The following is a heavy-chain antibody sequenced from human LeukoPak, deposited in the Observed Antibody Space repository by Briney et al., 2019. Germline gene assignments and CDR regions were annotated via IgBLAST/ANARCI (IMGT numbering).Heavy chain of an antibody. CDR2: ISYDGSNK. V-gene: IGHV3-30*04. D-gene: IGHD6-19*01. J-gene: IGHJ6*04. CDR1: GFTFSSYA. Sequence: PGRSLRPSCAASGFTFSSYAMHWVRPAPGKGLEWVAVISYDGSNKYYADSVKGRFTISRDNSKNTLYLQMNSLRAEDTAVYYCARVEEPGIAVAGSRAMDVWGKGTTVTVSS. CDR3: ARVEEPGIAVAGSRAMDV.